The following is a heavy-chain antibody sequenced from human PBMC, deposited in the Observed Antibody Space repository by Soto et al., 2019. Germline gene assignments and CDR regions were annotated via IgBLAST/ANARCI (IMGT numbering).Heavy chain of an antibody. J-gene: IGHJ5*02. CDR3: AREWRKNSSGLNWFDP. Sequence: SETLSLTCTVSGGSISSYYWSWIRQPPGKGLEWIGYIYYSGSTNYNPSLKSRVTISVDTSKNQFSLKLSSVTAADTAVYYCAREWRKNSSGLNWFDPWGQGTLVTVSS. CDR2: IYYSGST. D-gene: IGHD6-19*01. V-gene: IGHV4-59*01. CDR1: GGSISSYY.